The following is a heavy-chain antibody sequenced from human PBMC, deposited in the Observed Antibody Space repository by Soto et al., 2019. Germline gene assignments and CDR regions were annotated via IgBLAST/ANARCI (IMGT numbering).Heavy chain of an antibody. J-gene: IGHJ4*02. CDR2: IWYDGSNK. CDR3: AREESIEMWARSVGAVFDY. V-gene: IGHV3-33*01. Sequence: LRLSCAASGFTFSSYGMHWVRQAPGKGLEWVAVIWYDGSNKYYADSVKGRFTISRDNSKNTLYLQMNSLRAEDTAVYYCAREESIEMWARSVGAVFDYWGQGTLVTVSS. D-gene: IGHD1-26*01. CDR1: GFTFSSYG.